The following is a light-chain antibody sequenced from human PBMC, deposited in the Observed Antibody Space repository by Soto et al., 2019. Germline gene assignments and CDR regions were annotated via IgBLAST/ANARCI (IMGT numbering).Light chain of an antibody. CDR3: QQRSNWPIT. J-gene: IGKJ5*01. CDR1: RSIITY. CDR2: EAL. V-gene: IGKV3-11*01. Sequence: ETVLTQAPPTLSLSPGERATLSCRASRSIITYLAWYQQKPGQAPRLLIYEALNRATGIPARFSGSGSGTDFTLTISSLEPEDFAVHYCQQRSNWPITFGQGTRLEIK.